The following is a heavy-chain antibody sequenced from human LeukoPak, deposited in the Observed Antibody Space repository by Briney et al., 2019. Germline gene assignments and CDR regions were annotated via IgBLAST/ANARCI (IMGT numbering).Heavy chain of an antibody. Sequence: GGSLRLSCAAAGFTFSSYWMNWVRQAPGKGLEWVANIKQDGSEKYYVDSVKGRFTISRDNAKNSLYLQMNSLRAEDTAVYYCARGLLWFGETPRGFDPWGQGTLVTVSS. D-gene: IGHD3-10*01. V-gene: IGHV3-7*04. J-gene: IGHJ5*02. CDR1: GFTFSSYW. CDR3: ARGLLWFGETPRGFDP. CDR2: IKQDGSEK.